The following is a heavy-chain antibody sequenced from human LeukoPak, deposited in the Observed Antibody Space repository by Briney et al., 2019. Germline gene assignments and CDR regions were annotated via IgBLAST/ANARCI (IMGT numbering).Heavy chain of an antibody. V-gene: IGHV3-74*01. Sequence: GGSLRLSCAASGFTFSGYWMHWARQSPGKGLVWVSCIKGDGSDTRYADSVKGRFTISRDNAKNTLYLQMNSQTVEDTAVYYCARDPRNKGFDPWGQGTLVTVSS. CDR1: GFTFSGYW. D-gene: IGHD1/OR15-1a*01. CDR2: IKGDGSDT. CDR3: ARDPRNKGFDP. J-gene: IGHJ5*02.